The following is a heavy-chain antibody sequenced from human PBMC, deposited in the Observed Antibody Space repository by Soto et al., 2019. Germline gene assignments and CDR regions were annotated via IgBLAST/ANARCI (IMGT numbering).Heavy chain of an antibody. J-gene: IGHJ4*02. CDR1: GFTFSGSW. Sequence: GGCLRLSCAASGFTFSGSWMDWVRQVPRKGLLWVSRINTYGSDTTYADSVKGRFTISRDNAKNTLYLQMNSLRPEDTDVYYCTTDFYGSLNYWGQGTLVTVSS. CDR3: TTDFYGSLNY. D-gene: IGHD3-10*01. V-gene: IGHV3-74*01. CDR2: INTYGSDT.